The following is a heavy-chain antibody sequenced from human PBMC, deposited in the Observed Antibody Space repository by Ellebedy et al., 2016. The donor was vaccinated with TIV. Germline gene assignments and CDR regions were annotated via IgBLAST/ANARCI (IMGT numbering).Heavy chain of an antibody. D-gene: IGHD3-10*01. V-gene: IGHV4-34*01. CDR3: ARLAMVRGVIITYYYYYGMDV. CDR2: INHSGST. Sequence: GSLRLSCAVYGGSFSGYYWSWIRQPPGKGLEWIGEINHSGSTNYNPSLKSRVTVSVDTSKNQFSLKLSSVTAADTAVYYCARLAMVRGVIITYYYYYGMDVWGQGTTVTVSS. J-gene: IGHJ6*02. CDR1: GGSFSGYY.